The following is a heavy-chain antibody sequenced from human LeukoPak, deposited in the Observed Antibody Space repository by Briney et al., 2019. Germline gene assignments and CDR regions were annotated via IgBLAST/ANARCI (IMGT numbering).Heavy chain of an antibody. Sequence: ASVKVSCKASGYTFTSYYMHWVRQAPGQGREWMAIINPSGGSTRYAQKFQGRVTMTRDTSTRTVYMELSSLRSDDTAVYYCARDPRPSYDSSDYYYPGDYWGQGTLVTVSS. CDR1: GYTFTSYY. V-gene: IGHV1-46*01. J-gene: IGHJ4*02. CDR3: ARDPRPSYDSSDYYYPGDY. CDR2: INPSGGST. D-gene: IGHD3-22*01.